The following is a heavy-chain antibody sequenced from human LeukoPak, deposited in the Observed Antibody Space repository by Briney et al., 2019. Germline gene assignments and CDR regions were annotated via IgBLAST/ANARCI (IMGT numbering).Heavy chain of an antibody. CDR1: GFTFSSYA. CDR2: ISDSGGST. Sequence: QPGGSLRLSCEASGFTFSSYAMGWVRQAPGKGLEWVSSISDSGGSTLYADSVKGRFTISRDNSKNTLYLQMNSLRAEDTAIYFCAKRMGDYWGQGTLVTVSS. CDR3: AKRMGDY. V-gene: IGHV3-23*01. J-gene: IGHJ4*02. D-gene: IGHD2-8*01.